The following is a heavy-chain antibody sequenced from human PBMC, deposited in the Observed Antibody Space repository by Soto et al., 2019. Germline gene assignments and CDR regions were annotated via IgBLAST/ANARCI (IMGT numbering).Heavy chain of an antibody. CDR2: INPSGCST. J-gene: IGHJ5*02. D-gene: IGHD6-19*01. CDR1: GYTFSNYY. V-gene: IGHV1-46*03. CDR3: ARGNPIEMAPLP. Sequence: QVQLVQSWAEVKKPGASVKVSCKASGYTFSNYYMHWVRQAPGQGLEWMGIINPSGCSTTYAQTFQVRVALPRDTSTSRVYMELSSLRFDDKAVYYCARGNPIEMAPLPWGQGALVTVSS.